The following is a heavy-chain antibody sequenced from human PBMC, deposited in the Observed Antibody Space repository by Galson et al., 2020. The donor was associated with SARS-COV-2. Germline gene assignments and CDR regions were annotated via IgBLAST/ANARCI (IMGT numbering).Heavy chain of an antibody. J-gene: IGHJ4*02. D-gene: IGHD3-10*01. CDR1: GFTFSSYN. CDR3: ARDWGGYGSGRLDY. V-gene: IGHV3-21*01. Sequence: KIGESLKISCAASGFTFSSYNMNWVRQAPGKGLEWVSSISISSNYIFYADSVKGRFTISRDNAKSSLYLQMNSLRAEDTAIYYCARDWGGYGSGRLDYWGQGTLVTVSS. CDR2: ISISSNYI.